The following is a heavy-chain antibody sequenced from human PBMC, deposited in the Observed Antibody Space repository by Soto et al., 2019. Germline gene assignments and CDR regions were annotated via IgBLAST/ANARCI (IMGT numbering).Heavy chain of an antibody. CDR2: IDPSDSYT. D-gene: IGHD3-10*01. J-gene: IGHJ6*02. V-gene: IGHV5-10-1*01. CDR1: GYSFTSYW. CDR3: ARHMEGSGSYHYYYYGMDV. Sequence: SLKISCKGSGYSFTSYWISWVRQMPGKGLEWMGRIDPSDSYTNYSPSFQGHVTISADKSISTAYLQWSSLKASDTAMYYCARHMEGSGSYHYYYYGMDVRGQGTTVTVPS.